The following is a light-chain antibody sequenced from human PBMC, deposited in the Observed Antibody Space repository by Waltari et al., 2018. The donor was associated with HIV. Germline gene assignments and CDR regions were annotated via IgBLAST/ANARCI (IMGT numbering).Light chain of an antibody. V-gene: IGLV1-44*01. CDR1: SSNIGRHA. J-gene: IGLJ1*01. CDR3: CSYTSTTAFDV. Sequence: QPVLTQPPSASGTPGQRVIISCSGSSSNIGRHAVSWYQHLPGATPTLLIFGNNQRSSGVPDRFSGSKSGNTASLTISGLQAEDEADYYCCSYTSTTAFDVFGTGTRVSVL. CDR2: GNN.